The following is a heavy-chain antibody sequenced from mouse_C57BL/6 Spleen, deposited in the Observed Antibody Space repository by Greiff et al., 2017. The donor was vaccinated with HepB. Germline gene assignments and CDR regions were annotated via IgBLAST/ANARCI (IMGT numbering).Heavy chain of an antibody. J-gene: IGHJ3*01. CDR1: GYTFTSYW. Sequence: QVQLQQPGAELVKPGASVKLSCKASGYTFTSYWMQWVKQRPGQGLEWIGEIDPSDSYTNYNQKFKGKATLTVDTSSSTAYMQLSSLTSEDSAVYYCARSGGWLLPFAYWGQGTLVTVSA. CDR3: ARSGGWLLPFAY. D-gene: IGHD2-3*01. V-gene: IGHV1-50*01. CDR2: IDPSDSYT.